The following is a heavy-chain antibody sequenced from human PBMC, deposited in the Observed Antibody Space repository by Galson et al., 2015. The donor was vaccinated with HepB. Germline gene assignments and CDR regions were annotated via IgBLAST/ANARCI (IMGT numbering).Heavy chain of an antibody. CDR1: GYTLTELS. Sequence: SVKVSCKVPGYTLTELSMHWVRQAPGKGLEWMGGFDPEDGETIYAQKFQGRVTMTEDTSTDTAYMELSSLRSEDTAVYYCATGPGIAVAPGSDYWGQGTLVTVSS. CDR2: FDPEDGET. CDR3: ATGPGIAVAPGSDY. V-gene: IGHV1-24*01. D-gene: IGHD6-19*01. J-gene: IGHJ4*02.